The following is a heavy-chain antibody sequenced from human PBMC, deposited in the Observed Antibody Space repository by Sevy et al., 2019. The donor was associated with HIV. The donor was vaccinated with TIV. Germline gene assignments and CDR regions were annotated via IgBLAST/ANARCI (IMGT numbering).Heavy chain of an antibody. CDR3: AKDFATDYYDSSGPFDY. CDR2: ISGSGGST. CDR1: GFTFSSYA. Sequence: GGSLRLSCAASGFTFSSYAMSWVRQAPGKGLEWVSAISGSGGSTYYADSVKGRFTISRDNSKNTLYLQMNSLRAADTAVYYCAKDFATDYYDSSGPFDYWGQGTLVTVSS. V-gene: IGHV3-23*01. D-gene: IGHD3-22*01. J-gene: IGHJ4*02.